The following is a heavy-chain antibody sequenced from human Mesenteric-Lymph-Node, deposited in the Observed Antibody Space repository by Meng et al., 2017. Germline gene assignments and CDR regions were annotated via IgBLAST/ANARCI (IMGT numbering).Heavy chain of an antibody. V-gene: IGHV4-34*01. CDR2: INHSGST. CDR1: GGSFSGYY. J-gene: IGHJ5*02. CDR3: ARGSGSSGVLWFGEIWFDP. Sequence: SETLSLTCAVYGGSFSGYYWSWIRQPPGKGLEWIGEINHSGSTNYNPSLKSRVTISVDTSKNQFSLKLSSVTAADTAVYYCARGSGSSGVLWFGEIWFDPWGQGTLVTVSS. D-gene: IGHD3-10*01.